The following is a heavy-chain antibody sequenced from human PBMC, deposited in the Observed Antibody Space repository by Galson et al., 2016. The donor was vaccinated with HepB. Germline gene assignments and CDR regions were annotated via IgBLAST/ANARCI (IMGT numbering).Heavy chain of an antibody. D-gene: IGHD2-2*01. CDR3: ARNDRVVPAAMGGYYFDY. Sequence: SVKVSCKASGSAFSSFVISWVRQAPGQGLEWMGGIIPIFGTAKYAQKFQGRVTITADESTSTAYMELSSLRSEDTAVYYCARNDRVVPAAMGGYYFDYWGQGTLVTVSS. J-gene: IGHJ4*02. CDR2: IIPIFGTA. V-gene: IGHV1-69*13. CDR1: GSAFSSFV.